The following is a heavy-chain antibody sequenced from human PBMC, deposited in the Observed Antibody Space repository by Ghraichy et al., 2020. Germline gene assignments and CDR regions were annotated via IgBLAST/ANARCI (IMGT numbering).Heavy chain of an antibody. V-gene: IGHV4-34*01. CDR1: GGSFSGYY. J-gene: IGHJ4*02. Sequence: SETLSLTCAVYGGSFSGYYWSWIRQPPGKGLEWIGEINHSGSTNYNPSLKSRVTISVDTSKNQFSLKLSSVTAADTAVYYCARGRVPAFTGWGQGTLVTVSS. CDR3: ARGRVPAFTG. CDR2: INHSGST. D-gene: IGHD2-2*01.